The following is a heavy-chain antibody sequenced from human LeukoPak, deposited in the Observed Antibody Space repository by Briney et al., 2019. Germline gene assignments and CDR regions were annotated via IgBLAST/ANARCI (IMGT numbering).Heavy chain of an antibody. CDR2: IYSCGST. V-gene: IGHV3-66*03. J-gene: IGHJ4*02. CDR3: AKDARRTFGLSSGLYRGSYYFDY. D-gene: IGHD6-19*01. CDR1: GFPVSNNY. Sequence: GGSLKLSCAASGFPVSNNYMNLVRQAPGKGLEGVSVIYSCGSTYYADSVKGRFTISRDNSKNTLYLQMNSLRAEDTAVYYCAKDARRTFGLSSGLYRGSYYFDYWGQGTLVTVSS.